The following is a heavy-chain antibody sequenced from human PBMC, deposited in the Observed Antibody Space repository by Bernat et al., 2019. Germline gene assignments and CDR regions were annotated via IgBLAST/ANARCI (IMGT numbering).Heavy chain of an antibody. CDR1: GGSITSSNW. CDR3: GGSGLTGYYLFDY. Sequence: QVQLQESGPGLVKPSGTLSLTCAVSGGSITSSNWWSWVRQPPGKGLEWIGEIYPSGSTNSNPSLKSRVTISVDKSKHQFSLNLKSVTAADTAVYYCGGSGLTGYYLFDYWGQGTLVTVSS. V-gene: IGHV4-4*02. D-gene: IGHD3-9*01. J-gene: IGHJ4*02. CDR2: IYPSGST.